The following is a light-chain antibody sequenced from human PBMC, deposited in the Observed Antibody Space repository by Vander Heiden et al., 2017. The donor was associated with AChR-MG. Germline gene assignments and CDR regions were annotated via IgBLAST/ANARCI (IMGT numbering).Light chain of an antibody. Sequence: SYELTQPPSVSVSPGQTARITCSEDAVPNQYVYWYQQKPGGQAPVLIIYKDSERPSGIPERFSGSSSGTTVTLTISGVQAEDEADYYCQSADSTNTVVVFGGGTKLTVL. CDR2: KDS. J-gene: IGLJ2*01. V-gene: IGLV3-25*03. CDR1: AVPNQY. CDR3: QSADSTNTVVV.